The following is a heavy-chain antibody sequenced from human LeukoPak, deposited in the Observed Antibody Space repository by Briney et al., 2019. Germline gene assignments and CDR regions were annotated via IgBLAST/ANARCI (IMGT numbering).Heavy chain of an antibody. CDR2: ISAYNGNT. CDR3: ARVVVVAATRAPRWFDP. Sequence: ASVKVSCKASGYTFTSYGISWVRQAPGQGLEWIGWISAYNGNTNYAQKLQGRVTMTTDTSTSTAYMELRSLRSDDTAVYYCARVVVVAATRAPRWFDPWGQGTLVTVSS. D-gene: IGHD2-15*01. V-gene: IGHV1-18*01. J-gene: IGHJ5*02. CDR1: GYTFTSYG.